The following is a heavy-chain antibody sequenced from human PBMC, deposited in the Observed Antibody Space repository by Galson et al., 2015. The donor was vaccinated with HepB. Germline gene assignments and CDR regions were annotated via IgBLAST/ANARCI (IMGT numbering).Heavy chain of an antibody. D-gene: IGHD3-10*01. Sequence: SLRLSCAASGFTFSSYAMSWVRQAPGKGREWVSAISGSGGSTYYADSVKGRFTISRDNSKNTLYLQMNSLRAEDTAVYYCAIRPVWFGDYWGQGTLVTVSS. J-gene: IGHJ4*02. V-gene: IGHV3-23*01. CDR2: ISGSGGST. CDR3: AIRPVWFGDY. CDR1: GFTFSSYA.